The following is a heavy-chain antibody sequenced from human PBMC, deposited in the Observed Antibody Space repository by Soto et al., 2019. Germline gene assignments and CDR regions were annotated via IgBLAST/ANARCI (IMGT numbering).Heavy chain of an antibody. V-gene: IGHV3-23*01. J-gene: IGHJ4*02. CDR2: ISGSDGST. CDR1: GFSFSSYA. D-gene: IGHD6-13*01. CDR3: AKDRERDAWYEDY. Sequence: GGSLRLSCVASGFSFSSYAMTWVRQAPGKGLEWVSVISGSDGSTYYADSVKGRFTISRYNSKNTLYLQMNSLRAEDTAVYYCAKDRERDAWYEDYWGQGTLVTVSS.